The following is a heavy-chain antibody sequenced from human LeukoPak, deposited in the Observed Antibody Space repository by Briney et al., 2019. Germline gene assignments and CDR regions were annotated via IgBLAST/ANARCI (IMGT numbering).Heavy chain of an antibody. D-gene: IGHD5-12*01. CDR1: GGSISSSSYY. CDR2: INHSGST. J-gene: IGHJ4*02. CDR3: ARGRSESGYDMYYFDY. Sequence: SETLSLTCTVSGGSISSSSYYWSWIRQPPGKGLEWIGEINHSGSTNYNPSLKSRVTISVDTSKNQFSLKLSSVTAADTAVYYCARGRSESGYDMYYFDYWGQGTLVTVSS. V-gene: IGHV4-39*07.